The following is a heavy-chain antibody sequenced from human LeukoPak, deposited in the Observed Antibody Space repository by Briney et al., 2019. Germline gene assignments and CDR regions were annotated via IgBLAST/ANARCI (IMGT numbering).Heavy chain of an antibody. J-gene: IGHJ4*02. V-gene: IGHV1-18*01. Sequence: GASVKVSCKTSGYTFTYYVISWVRQAPGQGLEWMGWINAYNGNINDAQKFQGRVTMTTDTSTSTAYMELRSLRSDDTAVYYCARGEEPYDYWGQGTLVSVSS. D-gene: IGHD1-26*01. CDR2: INAYNGNI. CDR1: GYTFTYYV. CDR3: ARGEEPYDY.